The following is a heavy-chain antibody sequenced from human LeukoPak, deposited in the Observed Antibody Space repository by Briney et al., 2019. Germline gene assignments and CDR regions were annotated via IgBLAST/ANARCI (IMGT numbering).Heavy chain of an antibody. CDR2: IYYSGST. Sequence: PSETLSLTCTVSGGSISSSSYYWGWIRQPPGKGLEWIGSIYYSGSTYYNPSLKSRVTISVDTSKNQFSLKLSSVTAADTAVYYCARHVLHMIVVDHWGQGTLVTVSS. V-gene: IGHV4-39*01. J-gene: IGHJ4*02. CDR3: ARHVLHMIVVDH. CDR1: GGSISSSSYY. D-gene: IGHD3-22*01.